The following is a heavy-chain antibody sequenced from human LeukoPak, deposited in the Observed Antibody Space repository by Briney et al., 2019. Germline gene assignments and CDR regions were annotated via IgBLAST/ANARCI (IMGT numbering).Heavy chain of an antibody. CDR3: ARVRESCGGDCYTLLDY. J-gene: IGHJ4*02. V-gene: IGHV3-20*04. Sequence: GGSLRLSCAASGFTFDDYGMSWVRQAPGKGLEWVSGINWNGGSTGYADSVKGRFTISRDNAKNSLYLQMNSLRAEDTALYYCARVRESCGGDCYTLLDYWGQGTLVTVSS. D-gene: IGHD2-21*02. CDR2: INWNGGST. CDR1: GFTFDDYG.